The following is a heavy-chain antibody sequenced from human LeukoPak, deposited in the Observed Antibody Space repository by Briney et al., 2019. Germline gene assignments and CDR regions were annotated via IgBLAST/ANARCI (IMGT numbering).Heavy chain of an antibody. D-gene: IGHD6-13*01. CDR1: GFTFSNYE. CDR3: ARDRGSWY. J-gene: IGHJ4*02. V-gene: IGHV3-48*03. Sequence: GGSLRLSCAASGFTFSNYEMNWVRQAPGKGLEWVSYISSSGSTIYYADSVKGRFTISRDDAKNSLDLQMSNLRAEDTAVYYCARDRGSWYWGQGTLVTVSS. CDR2: ISSSGSTI.